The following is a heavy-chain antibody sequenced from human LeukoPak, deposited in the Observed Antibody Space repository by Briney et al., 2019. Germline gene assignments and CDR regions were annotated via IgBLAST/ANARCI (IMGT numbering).Heavy chain of an antibody. J-gene: IGHJ4*02. CDR3: ARDKDVGPTILVY. CDR1: GFTFSSYW. CDR2: IKQDGSEK. Sequence: SGGSLRLSCAASGFTFSSYWMSWVRQAPGKGLEWVANIKQDGSEKYYVDSVKGRFTISRDNAKNSLYLQMNSLRAEDTAVYYCARDKDVGPTILVYWGQGTLVTVSS. V-gene: IGHV3-7*01. D-gene: IGHD1-26*01.